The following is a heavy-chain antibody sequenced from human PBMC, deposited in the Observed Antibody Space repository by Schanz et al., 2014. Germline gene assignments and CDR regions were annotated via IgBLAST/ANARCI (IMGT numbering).Heavy chain of an antibody. Sequence: VQLQQSGPGLVKPSDTLSLTCTVSGGSISRHYWSWIRQPPGKGLEWIGYIHYSGNSNYNPSLKSRVTIPLDTSKSQFSLKLTSVTAADTAVYYCARVGRSSSSPHGSSGDYWGQGTLVTVSS. V-gene: IGHV4-59*11. J-gene: IGHJ4*02. CDR1: GGSISRHY. CDR3: ARVGRSSSSPHGSSGDY. CDR2: IHYSGNS. D-gene: IGHD6-6*01.